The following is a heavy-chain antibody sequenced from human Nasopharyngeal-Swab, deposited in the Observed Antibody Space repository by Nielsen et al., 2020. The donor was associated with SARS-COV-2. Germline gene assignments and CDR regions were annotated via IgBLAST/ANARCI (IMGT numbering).Heavy chain of an antibody. CDR1: GFTFDDYG. J-gene: IGHJ6*02. D-gene: IGHD3/OR15-3a*01. V-gene: IGHV3-20*03. CDR3: ARDQSWTTDNYYYYGMDV. Sequence: GGSLRLSYAVSGFTFDDYGMSWVRQAPGKGLEWVSGINWNGGSTGYADSVKGRFTISRDNAKNSLYLQMNSLRAEDTALYYCARDQSWTTDNYYYYGMDVWGQGTTVTVSS. CDR2: INWNGGST.